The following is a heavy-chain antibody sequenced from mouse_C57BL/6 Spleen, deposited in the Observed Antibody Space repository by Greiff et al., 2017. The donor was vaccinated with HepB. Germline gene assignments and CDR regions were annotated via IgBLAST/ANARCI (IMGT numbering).Heavy chain of an antibody. CDR1: GYTFTSYW. V-gene: IGHV1-72*01. D-gene: IGHD1-1*01. Sequence: QVQLQQPGAELVKPGASVKLSCKASGYTFTSYWMHWVKQRPGRGLEWIGRIDPNSGGTKYNEKFKSKATLTVDKPSSTAYMQLSSLTSEDSAVYYCAREPTTVVAHWYFDVWGTGTTVTVSS. CDR2: IDPNSGGT. J-gene: IGHJ1*03. CDR3: AREPTTVVAHWYFDV.